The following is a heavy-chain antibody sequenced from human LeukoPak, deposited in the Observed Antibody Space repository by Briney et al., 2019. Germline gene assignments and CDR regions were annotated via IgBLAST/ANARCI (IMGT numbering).Heavy chain of an antibody. CDR2: INHSGRT. V-gene: IGHV4-34*01. CDR1: GGSFSGYY. Sequence: SETLSLTCAVDGGSFSGYYWNWIRQPPGKGLEWIGEINHSGRTNYNPSLKSRVTISRDTSKNQFSLKLTSVTAADTAVYYCAKDPDSSGWSNGDYWGQGTLVTVSS. D-gene: IGHD6-19*01. J-gene: IGHJ4*02. CDR3: AKDPDSSGWSNGDY.